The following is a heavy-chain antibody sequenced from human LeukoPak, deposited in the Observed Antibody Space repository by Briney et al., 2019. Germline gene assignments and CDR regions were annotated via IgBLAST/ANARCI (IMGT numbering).Heavy chain of an antibody. D-gene: IGHD6-19*01. V-gene: IGHV3-9*01. CDR3: AKDRSAVIAVARGFDY. CDR2: INWNSISI. CDR1: GFTFDDFA. Sequence: GGSLRLSCAASGFTFDDFAMHWVRQAPGKGLEWVSGINWNSISIGYADSVKGRFTISRDNAKNSLYLQMNSLRAEDTALYYCAKDRSAVIAVARGFDYWGQRTLVTVSS. J-gene: IGHJ4*02.